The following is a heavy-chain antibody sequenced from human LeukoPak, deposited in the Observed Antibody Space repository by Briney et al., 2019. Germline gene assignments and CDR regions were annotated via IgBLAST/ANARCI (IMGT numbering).Heavy chain of an antibody. V-gene: IGHV4-39*07. Sequence: KSSETLSLTSTVSGGSISSSNYYWGWIRQPPGKGLEWIGEINHSGSTNYNPSLKSRVTILVDTSKNQFSLKLSSVTAADTAVYYCARGHSPVTTKVSYFQHWGQGTLVTVSS. CDR1: GGSISSSNYY. CDR3: ARGHSPVTTKVSYFQH. CDR2: INHSGST. D-gene: IGHD4-17*01. J-gene: IGHJ1*01.